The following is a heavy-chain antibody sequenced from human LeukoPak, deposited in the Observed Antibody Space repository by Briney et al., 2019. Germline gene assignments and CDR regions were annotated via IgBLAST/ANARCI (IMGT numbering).Heavy chain of an antibody. Sequence: GGSLRLSCAASGFTFSSYAMSWVRQAPGKGLEWVSAISGSGGGTYYADSVKGRFTISRDNSKNTLYLQMNSLRAEDTAVYYCAKDFLVLEWLSPVDYWGQGTLVTVSS. J-gene: IGHJ4*02. D-gene: IGHD3-3*01. CDR1: GFTFSSYA. CDR3: AKDFLVLEWLSPVDY. CDR2: ISGSGGGT. V-gene: IGHV3-23*01.